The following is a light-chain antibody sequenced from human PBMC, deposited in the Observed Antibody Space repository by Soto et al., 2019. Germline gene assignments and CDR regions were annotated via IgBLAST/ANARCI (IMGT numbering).Light chain of an antibody. CDR3: QQYGSSGT. Sequence: EIVLTQSPGTLSLSPGERATLSCRASQSVSNTYLAWYQQKPGQPPRLLINGASTRATGIPDRFSGSGSGTDFTLSISRLEPEDFAVYYCQQYGSSGTFGQGTKVDIK. CDR1: QSVSNTY. CDR2: GAS. V-gene: IGKV3-20*01. J-gene: IGKJ1*01.